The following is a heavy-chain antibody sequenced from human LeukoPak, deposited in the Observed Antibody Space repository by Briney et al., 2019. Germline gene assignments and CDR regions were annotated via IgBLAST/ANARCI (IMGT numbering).Heavy chain of an antibody. CDR2: INHSGST. J-gene: IGHJ4*02. V-gene: IGHV4-34*01. D-gene: IGHD3-10*01. Sequence: PSETLSLTCAVYGGSFSGYYWSWIRQPPGKGLEWIGEINHSGSTNYNPSLKSRVTISVDTSKNQFSLKLSSVTAADTAVYYCARFSMVRGAIPYWGQGTLVTVSS. CDR1: GGSFSGYY. CDR3: ARFSMVRGAIPY.